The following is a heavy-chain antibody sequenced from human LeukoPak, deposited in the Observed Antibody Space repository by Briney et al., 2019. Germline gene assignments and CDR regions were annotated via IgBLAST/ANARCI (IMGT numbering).Heavy chain of an antibody. CDR1: GFTFSSYR. D-gene: IGHD3-22*01. CDR3: ARGDSSGYGPDH. J-gene: IGHJ5*02. CDR2: ISSSSSTI. Sequence: PGGSLRLSCAASGFTFSSYRMNWVRQAPGKGLEWVSYISSSSSTIYYADSVKGRFTISRDNAKNSLYLQMNSLRDEDTAVYYCARGDSSGYGPDHWGQGTLVTVS. V-gene: IGHV3-48*02.